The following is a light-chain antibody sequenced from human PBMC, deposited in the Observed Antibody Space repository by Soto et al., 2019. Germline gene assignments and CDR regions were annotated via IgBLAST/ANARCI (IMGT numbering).Light chain of an antibody. V-gene: IGKV1-39*01. Sequence: DIQMTQSPSSLSASVGDRVPITCRASQNIDHHLNWYQHKPGRAPKLLMDAASRMQSGAPSRFSGSGTGTESTLIITSLQPEDFATYYCQQRYTTTWTFGQGTRVEVK. J-gene: IGKJ1*01. CDR2: AAS. CDR3: QQRYTTTWT. CDR1: QNIDHH.